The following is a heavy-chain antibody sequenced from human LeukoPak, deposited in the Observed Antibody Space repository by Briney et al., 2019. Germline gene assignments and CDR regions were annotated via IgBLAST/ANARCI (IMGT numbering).Heavy chain of an antibody. Sequence: PSETLSLTCTVSGGSISSSSYYWGWIRQPPGKGLEWIGSIYYSGSTYYNPSLKSRVTISVDTSKNQFSLKLSSVTAADTAVYYCARHQTSVLVATIGGPTEFDPWGQGTLVTVSS. CDR3: ARHQTSVLVATIGGPTEFDP. V-gene: IGHV4-39*01. J-gene: IGHJ5*02. D-gene: IGHD5-12*01. CDR2: IYYSGST. CDR1: GGSISSSSYY.